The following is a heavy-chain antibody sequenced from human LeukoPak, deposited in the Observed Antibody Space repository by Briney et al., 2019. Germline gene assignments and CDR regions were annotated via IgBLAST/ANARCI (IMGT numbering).Heavy chain of an antibody. D-gene: IGHD1-26*01. V-gene: IGHV4-61*02. CDR2: IYTSGST. CDR1: GGSISSGSYY. CDR3: ARDGGSYYDPDAFDI. Sequence: TSETLSLTCTVSGGSISSGSYYWSWIRQPAGEGLDWIGRIYTSGSTNYNPSLKSRVTISVDTSKNQFSLKLSSVTAADTAVYYCARDGGSYYDPDAFDIWGQGTMVTVSS. J-gene: IGHJ3*02.